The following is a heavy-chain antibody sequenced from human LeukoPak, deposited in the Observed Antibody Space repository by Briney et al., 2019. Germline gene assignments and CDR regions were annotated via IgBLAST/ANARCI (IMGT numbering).Heavy chain of an antibody. V-gene: IGHV3-30-3*02. D-gene: IGHD3-10*01. CDR2: ISYDGSNK. CDR3: AKTMVRGVSYYFDY. Sequence: PGGSLRLSCAASGFTFSSYAMHWVRQAPGKGLVWVAVISYDGSNKYYADSVKGRFTISRDNSKNTLYLQMNSLRAEDTAVYYCAKTMVRGVSYYFDYWGQGTLVTVSS. CDR1: GFTFSSYA. J-gene: IGHJ4*02.